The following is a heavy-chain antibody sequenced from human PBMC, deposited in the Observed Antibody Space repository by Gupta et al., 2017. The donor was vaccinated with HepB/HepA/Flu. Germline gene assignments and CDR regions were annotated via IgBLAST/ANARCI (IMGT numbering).Heavy chain of an antibody. CDR1: GFTSSGSA. V-gene: IGHV3-73*02. CDR2: IRSKANSYAT. D-gene: IGHD2-21*01. Sequence: EVQLVESRGGLVQPVGSLKLSCAASGFTSSGSAMHWVRQASGKGLEWVGRIRSKANSYATAYAASVKGRFTISRDDSKNTAYLQMNSLKTEDTAVYYCTSLWSYYMDVWGKGTTVTVSS. J-gene: IGHJ6*03. CDR3: TSLWSYYMDV.